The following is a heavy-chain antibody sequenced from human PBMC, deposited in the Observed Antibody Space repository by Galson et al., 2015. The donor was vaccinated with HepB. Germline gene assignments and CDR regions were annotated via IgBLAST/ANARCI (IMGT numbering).Heavy chain of an antibody. V-gene: IGHV4-34*01. CDR3: ARGQNVYSSSSLVDYYYYYYVDV. CDR1: GGSFSGYY. CDR2: INHSGST. Sequence: ETLSLTCAVYGGSFSGYYWSWIRQPPGKGLEWIGEINHSGSTNYNPSLKSRVTISVDTSKNQFSLKLSSVTAADTAVYYCARGQNVYSSSSLVDYYYYYYVDVWGKGTTVTVSS. D-gene: IGHD6-6*01. J-gene: IGHJ6*03.